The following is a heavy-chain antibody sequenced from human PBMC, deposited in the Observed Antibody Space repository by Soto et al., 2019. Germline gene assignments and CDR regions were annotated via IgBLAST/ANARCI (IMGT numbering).Heavy chain of an antibody. D-gene: IGHD4-17*01. CDR3: ARDPETTVLTPGWFDP. CDR1: GFTFSSYG. Sequence: QVQLVESGGGVVQPGRSLRLSCAASGFTFSSYGMHWVRQAPGKGLEWVAVIWYDGSNKYYADSVKGRFTISRDNSKNTLYLQMNSLRAEDTAVYYCARDPETTVLTPGWFDPWGQGTLVTVSS. V-gene: IGHV3-33*01. CDR2: IWYDGSNK. J-gene: IGHJ5*02.